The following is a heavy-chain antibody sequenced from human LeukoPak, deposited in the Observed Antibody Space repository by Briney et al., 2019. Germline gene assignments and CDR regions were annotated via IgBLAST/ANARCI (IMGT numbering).Heavy chain of an antibody. D-gene: IGHD2-15*01. CDR3: ARISLGYCSGGSCRLDDFDI. Sequence: GGSLRLSCAASGFTVSSNYMSWVRQAPGKGLELGVAIYSGGRTYYPAPMKGRLTISRDNSKNTLYLQMNSLSAEDTAVYYCARISLGYCSGGSCRLDDFDIWGQGTMVTVSS. V-gene: IGHV3-53*01. CDR1: GFTVSSNY. CDR2: IYSGGRT. J-gene: IGHJ3*02.